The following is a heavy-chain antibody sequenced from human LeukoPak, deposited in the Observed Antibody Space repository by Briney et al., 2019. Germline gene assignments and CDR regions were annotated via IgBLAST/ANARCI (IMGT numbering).Heavy chain of an antibody. CDR2: ISSSSGNI. CDR1: GFTFSGYY. J-gene: IGHJ3*02. CDR3: ARPYYDRSGYYCAFDI. D-gene: IGHD3-22*01. V-gene: IGHV3-11*03. Sequence: GGSLRLSCAASGFTFSGYYMTWIRQAPGKGLEWVSCISSSSGNINYADSVKGRFTISRDNAKNSLYLQMNTLRAEDTAVYYCARPYYDRSGYYCAFDIWGQGTMVTVSS.